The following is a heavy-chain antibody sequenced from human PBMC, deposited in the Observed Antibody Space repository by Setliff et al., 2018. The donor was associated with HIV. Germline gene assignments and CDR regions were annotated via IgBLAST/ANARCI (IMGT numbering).Heavy chain of an antibody. D-gene: IGHD5-12*01. CDR3: ARDRGYDLDYFDY. CDR2: IGSLGDK. J-gene: IGHJ4*02. V-gene: IGHV3-11*05. CDR1: GFTFNDYH. Sequence: GGSLRLSCVGSGFTFNDYHISWIRQAPGKGLEWISYIGSLGDKEYADSVKGRFTISRDNARKSVYLQIDSLRAEDTAVYYCARDRGYDLDYFDYWGQGTLGTVSS.